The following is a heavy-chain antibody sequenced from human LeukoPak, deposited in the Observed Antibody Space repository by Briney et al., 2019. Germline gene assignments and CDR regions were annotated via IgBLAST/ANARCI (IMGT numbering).Heavy chain of an antibody. CDR2: INLNSGGT. Sequence: GASVKVSCKASGYTFTGYYMHWVRQAPGQGLEWMGWINLNSGGTNYAQKFQGRVTMTRDTSISTAYMELSRLRSDDTAVYYCARGRGELDSWFDPWGQGTLVTVSS. CDR3: ARGRGELDSWFDP. CDR1: GYTFTGYY. D-gene: IGHD6-13*01. V-gene: IGHV1-2*02. J-gene: IGHJ5*02.